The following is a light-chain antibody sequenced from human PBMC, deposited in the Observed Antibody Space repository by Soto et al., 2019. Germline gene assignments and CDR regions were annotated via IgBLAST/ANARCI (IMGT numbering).Light chain of an antibody. J-gene: IGLJ2*01. CDR3: SSYTSTSSLI. CDR1: MRDVGAYNL. Sequence: QSALTQPASVSGSPGQSITISCAGTMRDVGAYNLVSWYQQHPGRAPQHIIYEVRNRPSGISFRFSGSKSGNTASLTISGLQAEDEADYYCSSYTSTSSLIFGGGTKLTVL. V-gene: IGLV2-14*01. CDR2: EVR.